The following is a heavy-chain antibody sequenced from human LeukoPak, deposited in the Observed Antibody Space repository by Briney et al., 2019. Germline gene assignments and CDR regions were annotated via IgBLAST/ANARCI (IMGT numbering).Heavy chain of an antibody. D-gene: IGHD3-3*01. CDR2: ISSTGSNT. CDR1: GFTFSSYA. V-gene: IGHV3-23*01. CDR3: AARRGYYHYMDV. Sequence: PGGSLRLSCATSGFTFSSYAVAWVRQAPGKGLEWVSSISSTGSNTYCADSVKGRFTISRDNSKNTLSLQMNTLTGEDTAVYYCAARRGYYHYMDVWGEGTTVTVSS. J-gene: IGHJ6*03.